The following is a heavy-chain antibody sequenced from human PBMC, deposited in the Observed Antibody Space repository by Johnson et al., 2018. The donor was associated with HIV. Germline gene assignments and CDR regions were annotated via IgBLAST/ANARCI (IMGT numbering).Heavy chain of an antibody. CDR2: ISYDGSNK. J-gene: IGHJ3*01. CDR3: ARDLGVVHNLGSGV. V-gene: IGHV3-30*04. Sequence: QVQLVESGGGVVQPGRSLRLSCAASGFTFSSYAMHWVRQAPGKGLEWVAVISYDGSNKYYADSVKGRFTIYRDNSKNTLYLQMNSLRAEDTAVYYCARDLGVVHNLGSGVLGQGTMVTVSS. CDR1: GFTFSSYA. D-gene: IGHD1-14*01.